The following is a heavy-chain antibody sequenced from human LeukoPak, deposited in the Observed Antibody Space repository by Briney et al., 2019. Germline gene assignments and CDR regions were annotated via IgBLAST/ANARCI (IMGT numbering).Heavy chain of an antibody. CDR3: ARDYSRPGEYYYMDV. D-gene: IGHD6-13*01. CDR2: IKHDGSEK. CDR1: GFTFNNYW. Sequence: GGSLRLSCAASGFTFNNYWMNWVRQAPGRGLEWVANIKHDGSEKYYVDSVEGRFTISRDNAKNPLYLQMNSLRADDTAVYYCARDYSRPGEYYYMDVWGKGTTVTVSS. J-gene: IGHJ6*03. V-gene: IGHV3-7*03.